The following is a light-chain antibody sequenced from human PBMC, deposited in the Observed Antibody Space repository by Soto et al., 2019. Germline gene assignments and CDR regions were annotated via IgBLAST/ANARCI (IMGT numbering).Light chain of an antibody. CDR1: SSDVGSYYY. CDR2: EVN. Sequence: SALTQPASVSGSPGQSITISCTGTSSDVGSYYYVSWYQQHPGTAPKLMISEVNKRPSGVPDRFSGSKSGNTASLTISGLQAEDEADYYCCSYAGSYVFGTGTKVTVL. J-gene: IGLJ1*01. CDR3: CSYAGSYV. V-gene: IGLV2-11*01.